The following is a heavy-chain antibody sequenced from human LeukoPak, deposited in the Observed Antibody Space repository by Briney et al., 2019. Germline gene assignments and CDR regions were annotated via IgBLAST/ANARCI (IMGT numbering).Heavy chain of an antibody. V-gene: IGHV3-33*01. Sequence: GRSLRLSCAASGFTYSSYAMHWVRQAPGKGLEWVAVLWYDGSNKYYADSVKGRFTISRDNSKNTLYLQMNSLRVEDTAVYYCSRGIDGYDSIVDYWGQGTLVTVSS. D-gene: IGHD5-24*01. CDR3: SRGIDGYDSIVDY. CDR1: GFTYSSYA. CDR2: LWYDGSNK. J-gene: IGHJ4*02.